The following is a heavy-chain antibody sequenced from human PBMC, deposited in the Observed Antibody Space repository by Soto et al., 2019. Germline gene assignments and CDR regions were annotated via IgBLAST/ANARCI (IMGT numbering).Heavy chain of an antibody. V-gene: IGHV3-15*01. Sequence: PGGSLRLSCAASGLIFSNAWMSWVRQTPGKGPEWVGRIKSKTDDGTADYAAPVKGRFTISRDDSKNTLFLQMSSLTIEDTAVYYCTHGVTTVIHTWGQGALVTVSS. D-gene: IGHD4-17*01. CDR3: THGVTTVIHT. CDR2: IKSKTDDGTA. J-gene: IGHJ5*02. CDR1: GLIFSNAW.